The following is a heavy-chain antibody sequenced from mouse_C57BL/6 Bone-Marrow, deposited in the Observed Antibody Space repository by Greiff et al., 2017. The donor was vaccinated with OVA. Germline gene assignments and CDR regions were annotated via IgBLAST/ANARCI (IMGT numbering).Heavy chain of an antibody. D-gene: IGHD1-1*01. CDR2: IHPSDSDT. CDR3: AIEDYYGSSYGYFDY. V-gene: IGHV1-74*01. J-gene: IGHJ2*01. CDR1: GYTFTSYW. Sequence: QVQLKQPGAELVKPGASVKVSCKASGYTFTSYWMHWVKQRPGQGLEWIGRIHPSDSDTNYNQKFKGKATLTVDKSSSTAYMQLSSLTSEDSAVYYCAIEDYYGSSYGYFDYWGQGTTLTVSS.